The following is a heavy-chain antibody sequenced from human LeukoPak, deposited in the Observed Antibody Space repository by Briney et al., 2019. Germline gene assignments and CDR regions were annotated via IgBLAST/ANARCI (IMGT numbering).Heavy chain of an antibody. Sequence: SETLSLTCTVSGGPISTYYWSLIRQPPGKGLEWIGYISNSGNTKYNPSLESRLTVSVHTSKNQVSLNLRSVTAADTAMYYCARHGYGDFKFDPWGQGTLVTVSS. CDR2: ISNSGNT. V-gene: IGHV4-59*08. D-gene: IGHD4-17*01. CDR3: ARHGYGDFKFDP. J-gene: IGHJ5*02. CDR1: GGPISTYY.